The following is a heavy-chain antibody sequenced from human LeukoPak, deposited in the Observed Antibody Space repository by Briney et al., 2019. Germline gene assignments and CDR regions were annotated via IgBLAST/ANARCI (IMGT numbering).Heavy chain of an antibody. D-gene: IGHD3-22*01. Sequence: PGGSLRLSCAASGFTFSSYWINWVRQAPGKGLVWVSRIKSDGSTNYADSVKGRFTISRDNAKNTLSLQMNSLRAEDTGVYYCARAPSEIGGYYPEYLRHWGQGTLVTVSS. CDR1: GFTFSSYW. J-gene: IGHJ1*01. CDR2: IKSDGST. CDR3: ARAPSEIGGYYPEYLRH. V-gene: IGHV3-74*01.